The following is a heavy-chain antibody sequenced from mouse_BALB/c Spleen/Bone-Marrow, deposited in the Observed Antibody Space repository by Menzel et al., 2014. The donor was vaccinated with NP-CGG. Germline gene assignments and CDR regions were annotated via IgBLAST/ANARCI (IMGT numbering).Heavy chain of an antibody. CDR3: TREGDSPFAY. Sequence: VQLVESGAELVKPGASVKLSCKASGYTFTSYYMYWVKQRPGQGLEWIGEINPSNGGTNFNEKFKSKATPTVDKSSSTAYMQLSSLTSEDSAVYYCTREGDSPFAYWGQGTLVTVSA. CDR2: INPSNGGT. J-gene: IGHJ3*01. D-gene: IGHD2-13*01. V-gene: IGHV1S81*02. CDR1: GYTFTSYY.